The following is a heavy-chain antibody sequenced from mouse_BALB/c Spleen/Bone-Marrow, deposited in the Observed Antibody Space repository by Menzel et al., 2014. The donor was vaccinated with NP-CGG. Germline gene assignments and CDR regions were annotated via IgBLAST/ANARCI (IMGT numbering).Heavy chain of an antibody. CDR2: INPSNGRT. Sequence: SGAELVKPGASVKLSCKASGYTFTNYWMHWVKQRPGQGLEWIGEINPSNGRTNYNEKFKSKATLTVDKSSSTAHMQLSSLTSEDSAVYYCARGFDYWGQGTTLTVSS. CDR1: GYTFTNYW. J-gene: IGHJ2*01. V-gene: IGHV1S81*02. CDR3: ARGFDY.